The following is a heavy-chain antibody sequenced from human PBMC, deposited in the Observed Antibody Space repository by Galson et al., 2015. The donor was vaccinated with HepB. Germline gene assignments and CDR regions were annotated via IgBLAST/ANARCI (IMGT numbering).Heavy chain of an antibody. CDR1: GSTFSYYP. CDR2: INAGNGNT. J-gene: IGHJ6*02. D-gene: IGHD2-2*01. CDR3: ASSVQYCRCNSCILYDMGV. Sequence: SVKVSCKASGSTFSYYPMHWVRQAPGQRLEWMGWINAGNGNTRYAQKFQGRVTIARDTSASTVYMELSSLRSEDTAVDYCASSVQYCRCNSCILYDMGVWVQGTTVTVSS. V-gene: IGHV1-3*01.